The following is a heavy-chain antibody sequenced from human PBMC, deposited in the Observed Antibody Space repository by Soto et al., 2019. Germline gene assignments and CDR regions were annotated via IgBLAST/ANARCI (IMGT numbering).Heavy chain of an antibody. Sequence: GGLLRLSCAASGFTFSSYAMSWVRQAPGKGLEWVSAISGSGGNTYYADSVKGRFTISRDNSKNTLYLQMNSLRAEDTAIYYCQSYCSGGSCYRTNAFDIWGQWTMVTVSS. CDR1: GFTFSSYA. CDR3: QSYCSGGSCYRTNAFDI. CDR2: ISGSGGNT. J-gene: IGHJ3*02. V-gene: IGHV3-23*01. D-gene: IGHD2-15*01.